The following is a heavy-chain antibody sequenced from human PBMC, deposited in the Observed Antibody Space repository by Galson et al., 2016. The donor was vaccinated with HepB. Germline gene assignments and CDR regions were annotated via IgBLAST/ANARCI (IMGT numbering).Heavy chain of an antibody. CDR1: GFSFSIYW. V-gene: IGHV3-7*01. Sequence: SLRLSCAASGFSFSIYWMSWVRQAPGKGLEWVANIKQDGRDKKYVDSVKGRFTISRDNAKNSLYLQMNSLRGEDTAVYYCARELGVTTFSDYYYYVMDVWGQGTTVTVSS. D-gene: IGHD4-17*01. J-gene: IGHJ6*02. CDR3: ARELGVTTFSDYYYYVMDV. CDR2: IKQDGRDK.